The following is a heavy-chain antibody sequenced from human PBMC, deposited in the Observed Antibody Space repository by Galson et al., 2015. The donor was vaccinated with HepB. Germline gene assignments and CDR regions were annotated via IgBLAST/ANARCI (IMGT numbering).Heavy chain of an antibody. CDR2: IIPILGIA. CDR3: ARVSPGHPECSSTSCYTESFYYYGMDV. CDR1: GGTFSSYA. J-gene: IGHJ6*02. D-gene: IGHD2-2*02. V-gene: IGHV1-69*04. Sequence: SVKVSCKASGGTFSSYAISWVRQAPGQGLEWMGRIIPILGIANYAQKFQGRVTITADKSTSTAYMELSSLRSEDTAVYYCARVSPGHPECSSTSCYTESFYYYGMDVWGQGTTVTVSS.